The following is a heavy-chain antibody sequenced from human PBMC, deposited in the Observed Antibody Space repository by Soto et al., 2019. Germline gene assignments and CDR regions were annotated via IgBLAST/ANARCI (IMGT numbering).Heavy chain of an antibody. D-gene: IGHD6-6*01. CDR1: GYTFTSYA. V-gene: IGHV1-18*01. CDR2: ISAYNGNT. J-gene: IGHJ4*02. CDR3: ARGGGGPYSSSYLLDY. Sequence: ASVKVSCKASGYTFTSYAMHWVRQAPGQGLEWMGWISAYNGNTNYAQKLQGRVTMTTDTSTSTAYMELRSLRSDDTAVYYCARGGGGPYSSSYLLDYWGQGTLVTVSS.